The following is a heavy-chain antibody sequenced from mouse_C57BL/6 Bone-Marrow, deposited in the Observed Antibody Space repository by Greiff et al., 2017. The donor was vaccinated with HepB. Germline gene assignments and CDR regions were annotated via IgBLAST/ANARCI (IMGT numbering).Heavy chain of an antibody. D-gene: IGHD2-3*01. CDR3: ARDGYYSYWYFDV. V-gene: IGHV2-2*01. CDR2: IWSGGST. CDR1: GFSLTSYG. Sequence: VKVVESGPGLVQPSQSLSITCTVSGFSLTSYGVHWVRQSPGKGLEWLGVIWSGGSTDYNAAFISRLSLSKDNSKSQVFFKMNSLQADDTAIYYCARDGYYSYWYFDVWGTGTTVTVSS. J-gene: IGHJ1*03.